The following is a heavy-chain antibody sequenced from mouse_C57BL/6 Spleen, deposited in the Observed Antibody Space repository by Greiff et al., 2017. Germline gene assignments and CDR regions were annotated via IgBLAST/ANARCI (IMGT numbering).Heavy chain of an antibody. CDR2: ILPGSGST. CDR3: ARRMVTTYFDY. V-gene: IGHV1-9*01. CDR1: GYTFTGYW. D-gene: IGHD2-2*01. J-gene: IGHJ2*01. Sequence: QVQLQQSGAELMKPGASVKISCKATGYTFTGYWIEWVKQRPGHGLEWIGEILPGSGSTNYNEKFKGKATFTADTSSNTGYMQLSSLTSENSAIFYCARRMVTTYFDYWGQGTTLTVST.